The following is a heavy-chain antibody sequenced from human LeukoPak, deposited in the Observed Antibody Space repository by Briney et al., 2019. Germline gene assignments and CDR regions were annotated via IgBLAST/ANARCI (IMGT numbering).Heavy chain of an antibody. CDR1: GFTFDDYA. CDR2: ISWNSGSI. CDR3: AKGLGSSSWFSFDY. J-gene: IGHJ4*02. D-gene: IGHD6-13*01. Sequence: PGGSLRLSCAASGFTFDDYAMHWVRQAPGKGLEWVSGISWNSGSIGYAYSVKGRFTIARDNAKNSLYLQMNSLRAEDMALYYCAKGLGSSSWFSFDYWGQGTLVTVSS. V-gene: IGHV3-9*03.